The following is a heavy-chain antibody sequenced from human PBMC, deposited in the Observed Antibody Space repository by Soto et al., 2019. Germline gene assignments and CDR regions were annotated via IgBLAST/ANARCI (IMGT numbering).Heavy chain of an antibody. J-gene: IGHJ4*02. CDR3: ATERRRFLEWIYLDY. D-gene: IGHD3-3*01. CDR2: IIPIFGTA. CDR1: GGSFSSYA. Sequence: GASVKVSCKASGGSFSSYAISWVRQAPGQGLEWMGGIIPIFGTANYAQKFQGRVTITADESTSTAYMELSSLRSEDTAVYYCATERRRFLEWIYLDYWGQGTLVTVSS. V-gene: IGHV1-69*13.